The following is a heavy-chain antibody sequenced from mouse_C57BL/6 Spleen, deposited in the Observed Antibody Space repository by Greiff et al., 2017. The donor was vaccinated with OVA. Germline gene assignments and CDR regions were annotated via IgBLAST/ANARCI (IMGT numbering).Heavy chain of an antibody. CDR2: IWRGGST. Sequence: VQRVESGPGLVQPSQSLSITCTVSGFSFTSYGVHWVRQSPGKGLEWLGVIWRGGSTDYNAAFMSRLSITKDNSKSQVFFKMNSLQADDTAIYYCAKKMGDYDGFAYWGQGTLVTVSA. CDR3: AKKMGDYDGFAY. V-gene: IGHV2-5*01. J-gene: IGHJ3*01. CDR1: GFSFTSYG. D-gene: IGHD2-4*01.